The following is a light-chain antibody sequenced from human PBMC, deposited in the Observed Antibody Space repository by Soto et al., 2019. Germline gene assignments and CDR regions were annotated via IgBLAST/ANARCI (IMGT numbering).Light chain of an antibody. CDR3: QQYRSTPPT. J-gene: IGKJ1*01. V-gene: IGKV3-20*01. Sequence: EIVLTQSPGTLSLSTGERATLSCRASESVSNNYLAWYQRKPGQAPRLLIYGASYRAPDIPYRFSGSGSGTDFTLTIARLEAEDFAVHICQQYRSTPPTFGLGTKVEI. CDR2: GAS. CDR1: ESVSNNY.